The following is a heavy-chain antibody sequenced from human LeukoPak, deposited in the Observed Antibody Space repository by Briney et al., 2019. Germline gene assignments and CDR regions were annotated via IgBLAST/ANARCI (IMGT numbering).Heavy chain of an antibody. CDR1: AYTFTGYY. V-gene: IGHV1-2*02. CDR3: ARANFDWLPDFDY. Sequence: ASVKASCKASAYTFTGYYIHWVRQAPGQGLEWMGWINPNSGGTNYAQKFQGRVTMTRDTSVSTAYMELSRLRSADTAVYYCARANFDWLPDFDYWGQGTLVTVSS. D-gene: IGHD3-9*01. CDR2: INPNSGGT. J-gene: IGHJ4*02.